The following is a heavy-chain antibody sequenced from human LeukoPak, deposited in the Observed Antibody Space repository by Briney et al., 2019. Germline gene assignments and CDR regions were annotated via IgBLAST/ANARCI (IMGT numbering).Heavy chain of an antibody. Sequence: GGSQRLSCAASGFTFSSYAMHWVRQAPGKGLEWVALISHDGSNKYYADSVRGRFTISRDNSKKTLYLQMNSLRAEDTAVYYCAKGTAIGGDFDYWGQGTLVTVSS. CDR2: ISHDGSNK. CDR3: AKGTAIGGDFDY. D-gene: IGHD5-18*01. V-gene: IGHV3-30*01. CDR1: GFTFSSYA. J-gene: IGHJ4*02.